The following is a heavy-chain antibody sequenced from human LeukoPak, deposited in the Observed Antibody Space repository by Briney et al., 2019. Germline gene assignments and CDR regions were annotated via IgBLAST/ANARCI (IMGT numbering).Heavy chain of an antibody. J-gene: IGHJ6*03. CDR1: GGSISSSIYY. CDR3: ARGGSNSSTFYYYYYYYMDV. Sequence: SETLSLTCTVSGGSISSSIYYWGWIRQPPGKGLEWIGEINHSGSTNYNPSLKSRVTISVDTSKNQFSLKLSSVTAADTAVYYCARGGSNSSTFYYYYYYYMDVWGKGTTVTVSS. D-gene: IGHD4-23*01. CDR2: INHSGST. V-gene: IGHV4-39*07.